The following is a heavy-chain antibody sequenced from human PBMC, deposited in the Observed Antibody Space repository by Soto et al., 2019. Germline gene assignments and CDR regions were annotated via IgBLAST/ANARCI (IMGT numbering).Heavy chain of an antibody. Sequence: QVQLVQSGAEVKKPGSSVKVSCKASGGTFSSYAISWVRQAPGQGLEWMGGIIPIFGTANYAQKFQGRVTITADESTSTAYMELSSLRSEDTAVYYCASRRHEDIVVVPAAFRFDPWGQGTLVTVSS. CDR2: IIPIFGTA. CDR3: ASRRHEDIVVVPAAFRFDP. CDR1: GGTFSSYA. V-gene: IGHV1-69*01. D-gene: IGHD2-2*01. J-gene: IGHJ5*02.